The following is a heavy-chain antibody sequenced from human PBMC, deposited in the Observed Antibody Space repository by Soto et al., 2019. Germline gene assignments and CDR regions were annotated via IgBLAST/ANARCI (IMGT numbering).Heavy chain of an antibody. CDR1: CGSTSSSNW. J-gene: IGHJ3*02. D-gene: IGHD6-13*01. V-gene: IGHV4-4*02. Sequence: SETLSLTCTVSCGSTSSSNWWSWVRQPPGKGLEWIGEIYHSGSTNYNPSLQSRVTISVDKSGNQFSLKMRSVTAADTAVYYCARSPSSSWYGGGAFDIWGQGIMVTVSS. CDR3: ARSPSSSWYGGGAFDI. CDR2: IYHSGST.